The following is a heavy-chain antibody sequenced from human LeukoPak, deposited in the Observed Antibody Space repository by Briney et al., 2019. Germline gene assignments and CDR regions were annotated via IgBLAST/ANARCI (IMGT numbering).Heavy chain of an antibody. CDR2: ISGSGDNT. CDR1: GFTFSSYA. V-gene: IGHV3-23*01. CDR3: AKEQISSSDYYYGMDV. J-gene: IGHJ6*02. D-gene: IGHD6-6*01. Sequence: GGSLRLSCAASGFTFSSYAMSWVRQAPGKGLEWVSAISGSGDNTYYADSVKGRFTISRDNSKNTLYLQMNSLRAEDTAVYYCAKEQISSSDYYYGMDVWGQGTTVTVSS.